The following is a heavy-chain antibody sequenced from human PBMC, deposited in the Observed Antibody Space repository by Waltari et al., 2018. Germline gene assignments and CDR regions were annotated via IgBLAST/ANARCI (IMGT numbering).Heavy chain of an antibody. D-gene: IGHD5-12*01. V-gene: IGHV1-69*01. CDR2: VIPIFGTA. CDR1: GGTFSSYA. Sequence: QVQLVQSGAEVKKPGSSVKVSCKASGGTFSSYAISWVRQAPGQGLEWRGGVIPIFGTANYAQKFQGRVTIIADESTSTADMELSSLRSEDTAVYYCARDRHGYDSLAAVDIWGQGTMVTVSS. CDR3: ARDRHGYDSLAAVDI. J-gene: IGHJ3*02.